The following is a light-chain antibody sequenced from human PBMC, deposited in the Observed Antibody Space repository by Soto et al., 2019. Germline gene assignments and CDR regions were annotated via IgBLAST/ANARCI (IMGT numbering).Light chain of an antibody. V-gene: IGKV1-12*01. Sequence: DIQMTQSPSSVSASVGDRVTITCRASQDIGTWLAWFQQKPGRAPKLLIYAASSLQSGVPSRFRGSGSGTDFTLTIYSLQPEDFATYYCQQANSFPLTFGQGTKVEFK. CDR1: QDIGTW. CDR2: AAS. CDR3: QQANSFPLT. J-gene: IGKJ1*01.